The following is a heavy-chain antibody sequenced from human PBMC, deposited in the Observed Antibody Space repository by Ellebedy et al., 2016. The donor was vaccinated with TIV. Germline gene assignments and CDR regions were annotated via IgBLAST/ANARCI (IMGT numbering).Heavy chain of an antibody. CDR3: ARDLPWATFAQQLGP. J-gene: IGHJ5*02. CDR1: GFTFSSYD. Sequence: GGSLRLXXAASGFTFSSYDMHWVRQATGKGLEWVSAIGTAGDTYYPGSVKGRFTISRDNSKNTLYLQMNSLRAEDTAVYYCARDLPWATFAQQLGPWGQGTLVTVSS. CDR2: IGTAGDT. D-gene: IGHD6-13*01. V-gene: IGHV3-13*04.